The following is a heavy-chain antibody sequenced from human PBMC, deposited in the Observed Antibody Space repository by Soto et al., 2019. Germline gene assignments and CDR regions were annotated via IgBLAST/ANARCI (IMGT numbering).Heavy chain of an antibody. Sequence: QVQLVESGGGVVQPGKSLRLSCTTSGFIFSVYAMHWVRQAPGKGLEGVAVIWSDGSYKYYPDSVKGRFSISRDNSKNTLYLQMNRLRVEDTAVYYCARERYESGRLGWVDPWGQGTLVTVSS. CDR2: IWSDGSYK. J-gene: IGHJ5*02. CDR1: GFIFSVYA. CDR3: ARERYESGRLGWVDP. D-gene: IGHD3-9*01. V-gene: IGHV3-33*01.